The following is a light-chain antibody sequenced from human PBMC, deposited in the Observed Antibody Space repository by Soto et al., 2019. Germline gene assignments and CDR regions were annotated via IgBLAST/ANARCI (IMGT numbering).Light chain of an antibody. Sequence: EIVLTQSPGTLSLSPGERATLSCRASPSVSSSYLAWYHQNPGQAPSLLIYGASGRATGIPDRFSASGSGTDFTLTISRLEPEDFAVYYCQQYGSSLFTFGPGTKVDIK. CDR1: PSVSSSY. V-gene: IGKV3-20*01. CDR3: QQYGSSLFT. J-gene: IGKJ3*01. CDR2: GAS.